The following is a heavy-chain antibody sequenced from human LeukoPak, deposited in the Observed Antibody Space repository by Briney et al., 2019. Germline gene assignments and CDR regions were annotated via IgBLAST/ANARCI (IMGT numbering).Heavy chain of an antibody. CDR3: ARTPTKYYYDSSGYYFYYYYGMDV. V-gene: IGHV5-51*01. CDR1: GYSFTSYW. CDR2: LYPGDSDT. Sequence: VESLNIYCKGSGYSFTSYWIGWVRQMPGKGLEWMGLLYPGDSDTRYSPSFQGQVTISADKSISTAYLQWSSLKASDTAMYYCARTPTKYYYDSSGYYFYYYYGMDVWGQGTTVTVSS. J-gene: IGHJ6*02. D-gene: IGHD3-22*01.